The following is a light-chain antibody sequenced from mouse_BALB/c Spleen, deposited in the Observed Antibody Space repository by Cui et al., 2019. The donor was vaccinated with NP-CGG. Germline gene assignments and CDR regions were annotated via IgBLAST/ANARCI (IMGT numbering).Light chain of an antibody. J-gene: IGLJ1*01. CDR1: TGAVTTSNY. Sequence: QPFVTTESALTTSPGETVTLTCRSSTGAVTTSNYANWVQEKPDHLFTGLIGGTNNRVPGVPARFSGSLIGDKAALTITGAQTEDEAIYFCALWYSNHWVFGGGTKLTVL. CDR3: ALWYSNHWV. CDR2: GTN. V-gene: IGLV1*01.